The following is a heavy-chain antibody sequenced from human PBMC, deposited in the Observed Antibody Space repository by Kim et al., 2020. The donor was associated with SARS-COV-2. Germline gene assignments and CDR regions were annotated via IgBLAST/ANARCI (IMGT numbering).Heavy chain of an antibody. CDR1: GFTFSNYA. CDR3: ARSTDSFDI. V-gene: IGHV3-30-3*01. CDR2: ISYDGSDK. Sequence: GGSLRLSCAASGFTFSNYAMHWVRQAPGKGLEWVAVISYDGSDKYYADPVKGRFTISRDTSKNTLFLQMNSLRAEDTAMYYCARSTDSFDIWGQRAMVTV. J-gene: IGHJ3*02.